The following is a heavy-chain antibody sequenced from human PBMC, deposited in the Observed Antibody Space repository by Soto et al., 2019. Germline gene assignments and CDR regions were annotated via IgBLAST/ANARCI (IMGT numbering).Heavy chain of an antibody. Sequence: EVQLVDSGGGLVQPGGSLRLSCAASGFTFSNYAMSWVRQGPGKGLEWVSNISGGGRNTDYADSVRGRFTISRDNSNNMLYLQMNSLRAEDTAVYYCARDYSFGSWGQGTLVTVSS. D-gene: IGHD4-4*01. CDR2: ISGGGRNT. CDR1: GFTFSNYA. V-gene: IGHV3-23*04. J-gene: IGHJ4*02. CDR3: ARDYSFGS.